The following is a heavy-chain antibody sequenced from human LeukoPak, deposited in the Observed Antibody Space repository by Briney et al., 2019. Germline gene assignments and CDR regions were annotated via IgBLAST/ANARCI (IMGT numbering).Heavy chain of an antibody. Sequence: EXLSLTXXXSGGSISSYYWSWIRQPPGKGLEWIGYIYYSGSTNYNPSLKSRVTISVDTSKNQFSLKLSSVTAADTAVYYCARMTTVTTRFDPWGQGTLVTVSS. V-gene: IGHV4-59*01. CDR1: GGSISSYY. J-gene: IGHJ5*02. CDR2: IYYSGST. D-gene: IGHD4-17*01. CDR3: ARMTTVTTRFDP.